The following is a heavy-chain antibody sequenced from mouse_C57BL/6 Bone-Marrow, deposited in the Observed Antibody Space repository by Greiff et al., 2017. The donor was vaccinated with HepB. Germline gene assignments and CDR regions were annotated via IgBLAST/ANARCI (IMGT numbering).Heavy chain of an antibody. J-gene: IGHJ2*01. Sequence: QVQLQQSGAELVRPGSSVKLSCKASGYTFTSYWMDWVKQRPGQGLEWIGNIYPSDSETHYNQKFKDKATLTVDKSSSTAYMQLSSLTSEDSAVYYCARDYGTLFDYWGQGTTLTVSS. CDR3: ARDYGTLFDY. V-gene: IGHV1-61*01. CDR2: IYPSDSET. D-gene: IGHD1-1*01. CDR1: GYTFTSYW.